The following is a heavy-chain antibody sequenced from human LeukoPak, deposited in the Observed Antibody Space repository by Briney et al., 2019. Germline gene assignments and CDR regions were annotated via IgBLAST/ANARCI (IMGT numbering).Heavy chain of an antibody. D-gene: IGHD2-15*01. Sequence: ASVKVSCKASGYTFTGYYMHWVRQAPGQGLEWMGWINPSSGGTNYAQNFQGRVTMTSDTSFSTAYMELIRLRSDDTAVYYCAREGDCSGGSCLTDAFDIWGQGTMVTVSS. CDR2: INPSSGGT. V-gene: IGHV1-2*02. CDR1: GYTFTGYY. J-gene: IGHJ3*02. CDR3: AREGDCSGGSCLTDAFDI.